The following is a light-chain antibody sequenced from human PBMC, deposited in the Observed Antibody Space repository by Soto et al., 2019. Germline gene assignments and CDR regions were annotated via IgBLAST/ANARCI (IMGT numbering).Light chain of an antibody. CDR3: SSFAGTNSFV. J-gene: IGLJ1*01. CDR1: TSDIGAYNY. Sequence: QSVLTQPPSASGSPGQSVTISCTGTTSDIGAYNYVSWYQQRPGKAPKLIIYEVTRRPSGGPDRIFGSKSYTTASLTVSGLQAEDEADYYCSSFAGTNSFVFGTGTKVTVL. V-gene: IGLV2-8*01. CDR2: EVT.